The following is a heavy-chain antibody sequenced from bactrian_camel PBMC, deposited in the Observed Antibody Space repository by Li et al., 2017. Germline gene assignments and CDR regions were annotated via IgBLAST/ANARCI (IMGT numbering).Heavy chain of an antibody. Sequence: HVQLVESGGRSVQAGGSLRLSCAASADIYSAHCMTWFREAPGKEREAVAIIDTDGSIKYLDSVKGRFTISQDSAKTTLYLQMNALKPEGTAMYYCVAERFGRVIQAAWTSGAKEPRSPSP. CDR1: ADIYSAHC. D-gene: IGHD1*01. V-gene: IGHV3S53*01. J-gene: IGHJ7*01. CDR2: IDTDGSI.